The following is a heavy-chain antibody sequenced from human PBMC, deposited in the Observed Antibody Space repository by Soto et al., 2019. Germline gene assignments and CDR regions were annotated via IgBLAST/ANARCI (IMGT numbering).Heavy chain of an antibody. Sequence: GGSLRLSCAASGVTFSTYAMSWVRQAPGKGLEWVTAISGRDESTYYADSVKGRFTISRDNSKNTLYLQMSSLRAEDTAVYYCAKDRLSGSYHRYFDSWGQGTLVTVSS. J-gene: IGHJ4*02. D-gene: IGHD1-26*01. CDR1: GVTFSTYA. CDR2: ISGRDEST. CDR3: AKDRLSGSYHRYFDS. V-gene: IGHV3-23*01.